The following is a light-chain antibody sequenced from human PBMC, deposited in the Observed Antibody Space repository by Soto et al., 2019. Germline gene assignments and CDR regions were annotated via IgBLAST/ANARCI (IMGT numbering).Light chain of an antibody. V-gene: IGKV3-11*01. J-gene: IGKJ1*01. Sequence: IVLTQSPVTLALYRRERSTLSCRASQSVSGYLVWYKQKPGQAPRLLIYDASTRAAGIPARLIGSGSGTEFTLTISSLAPEDYAVYYCQQHLARHTLGQGTKVDIK. CDR1: QSVSGY. CDR2: DAS. CDR3: QQHLARHT.